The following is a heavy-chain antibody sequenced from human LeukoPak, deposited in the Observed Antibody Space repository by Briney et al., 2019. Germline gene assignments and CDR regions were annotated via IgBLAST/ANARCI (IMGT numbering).Heavy chain of an antibody. CDR3: ARSHWYRGESYFDH. V-gene: IGHV4-39*01. D-gene: IGHD3-16*01. J-gene: IGHJ4*02. CDR2: IYYSGNT. CDR1: GGSISSTNYY. Sequence: SETLSLTCTVSGGSISSTNYYWGWIRQPPGKGLEWIGFIYYSGNTYCNPSLKSRVTISVDTSKNQFSLKLSSVTAADTAVYYCARSHWYRGESYFDHWGQGTLVTVSS.